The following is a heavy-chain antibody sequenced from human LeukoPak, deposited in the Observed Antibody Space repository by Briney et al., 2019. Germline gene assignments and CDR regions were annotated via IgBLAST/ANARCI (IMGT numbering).Heavy chain of an antibody. J-gene: IGHJ4*02. Sequence: PSETLSLTCTVSGYSISSGYYWGWIRQPPGKGLEWIANVYHNGNTFYNPSLKSRVTISVDTSNNQFPLTLTSVTAADTAVYFCARETSRIIYYWGQGMLVTVSS. CDR2: VYHNGNT. CDR1: GYSISSGYY. V-gene: IGHV4-38-2*02. CDR3: ARETSRIIYY.